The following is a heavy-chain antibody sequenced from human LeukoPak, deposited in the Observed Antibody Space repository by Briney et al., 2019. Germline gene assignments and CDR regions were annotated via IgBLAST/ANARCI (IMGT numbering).Heavy chain of an antibody. Sequence: SETLSLTCTVSGGSISSSSYYWGWIRQPPGKGLEWIGNIYNSRSTNYNPSLKSRVAISVDTSRNQFSLTLKSVTAADTALYYCARDTIALWGQGILVTVSS. D-gene: IGHD5-24*01. CDR1: GGSISSSSYY. CDR2: IYNSRST. CDR3: ARDTIAL. V-gene: IGHV4-39*07. J-gene: IGHJ4*02.